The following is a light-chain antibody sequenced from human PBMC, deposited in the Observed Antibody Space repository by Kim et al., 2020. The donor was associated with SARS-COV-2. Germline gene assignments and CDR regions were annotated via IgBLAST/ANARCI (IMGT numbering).Light chain of an antibody. CDR2: VGTGGIVG. V-gene: IGLV9-49*01. CDR3: GADHGSGSNFVYV. CDR1: RGYSKYK. J-gene: IGLJ1*01. Sequence: CPPGRGYSKYKVDGCQQRPGKGPRFVMRVGTGGIVGSKGDGIPDRFSVLGSGLNRYLTIKNIQEEDESDYHCGADHGSGSNFVYVFGTGTKVTVL.